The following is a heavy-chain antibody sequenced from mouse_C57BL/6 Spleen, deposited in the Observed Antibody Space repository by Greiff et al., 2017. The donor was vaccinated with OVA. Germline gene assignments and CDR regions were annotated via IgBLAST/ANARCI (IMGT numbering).Heavy chain of an antibody. D-gene: IGHD2-5*01. CDR1: GYTFTSYW. CDR3: ARRRDYYSNPLAMDY. CDR2: IDPSDSYT. J-gene: IGHJ4*01. V-gene: IGHV1-69*01. Sequence: QVQLQQSGAELVMPGASVKLSCKASGYTFTSYWMHWVKQRPGQGLEWIGEIDPSDSYTNYNQKFKGKSTLTVDKSSSTAYMQLSSLTSEDSAVYYCARRRDYYSNPLAMDYWGQGTSVTVSS.